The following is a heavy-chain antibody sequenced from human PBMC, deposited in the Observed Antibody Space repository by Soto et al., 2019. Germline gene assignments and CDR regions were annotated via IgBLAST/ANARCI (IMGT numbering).Heavy chain of an antibody. D-gene: IGHD5-18*01. V-gene: IGHV3-33*08. CDR3: ARVTDTNWFDP. CDR1: GFTFSSYA. J-gene: IGHJ5*02. CDR2: IWYDGSNK. Sequence: PGGSLRLSCAASGFTFSSYAISWVRQAPGKGLEWVAVIWYDGSNKYYADSVKGRFTISRDNSKNTLYLQMNSLRAEDTAVYYCARVTDTNWFDPWGQGTLVTVSS.